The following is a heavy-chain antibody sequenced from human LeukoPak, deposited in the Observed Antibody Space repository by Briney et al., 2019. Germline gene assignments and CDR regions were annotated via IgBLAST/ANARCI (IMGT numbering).Heavy chain of an antibody. D-gene: IGHD6-13*01. V-gene: IGHV3-7*01. J-gene: IGHJ5*02. CDR3: ARDLAAAGLNWFDP. CDR1: GFTFSSYW. CDR2: IKQDGSEK. Sequence: GGSLRLSCAASGFTFSSYWMSWVRQAPGKGLEWVANIKQDGSEKYYVDSVKGRFTISRDNAKNSLYLQMNSLRAEDTAVYYCARDLAAAGLNWFDPWGQGTLVTVSS.